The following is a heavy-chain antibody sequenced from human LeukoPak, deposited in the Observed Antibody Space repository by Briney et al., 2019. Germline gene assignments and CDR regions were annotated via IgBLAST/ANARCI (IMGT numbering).Heavy chain of an antibody. J-gene: IGHJ1*01. CDR1: GYTSTGYY. CDR3: SRGGPVAGTHKYFQH. D-gene: IGHD6-19*01. Sequence: ASVKVSCKASGYTSTGYYMHWVRQAPGQGLEWMGWMNPNNGNTDYAQTFQGRVTLTRNTSISTAYMELSSLRSEDTAVYYCSRGGPVAGTHKYFQHWGQGTLVTVSS. CDR2: MNPNNGNT. V-gene: IGHV1-8*02.